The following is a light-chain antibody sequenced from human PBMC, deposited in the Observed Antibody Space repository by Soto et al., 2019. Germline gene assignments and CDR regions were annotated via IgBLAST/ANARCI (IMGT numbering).Light chain of an antibody. V-gene: IGKV1D-12*01. J-gene: IGKJ5*01. CDR2: TAS. CDR3: QEAYSSPVT. CDR1: QDISKW. Sequence: DIQMTQSPSSVSASVGDRVTITCRASQDISKWIAWYQQKTGRAPKLLIHTASTIQREVPSRFRVSGSGTDFTLTISSLQPEDFATYYCQEAYSSPVTFGLGTRLEIK.